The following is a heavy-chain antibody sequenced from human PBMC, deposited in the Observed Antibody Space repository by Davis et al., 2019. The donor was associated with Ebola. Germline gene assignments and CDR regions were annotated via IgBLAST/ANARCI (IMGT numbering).Heavy chain of an antibody. CDR2: ISDNGVST. J-gene: IGHJ5*02. CDR1: GFTFSTSA. CDR3: AKGHPLYGDWYDP. D-gene: IGHD4-17*01. Sequence: GGSLRLSCAASGFTFSTSAMSWVRQASGKGLEWVSSISDNGVSTYYADSVRDRFTISRDNSKNTLYLQLDSLRAEDTALYYCAKGHPLYGDWYDPWGQGTLVTASS. V-gene: IGHV3-23*01.